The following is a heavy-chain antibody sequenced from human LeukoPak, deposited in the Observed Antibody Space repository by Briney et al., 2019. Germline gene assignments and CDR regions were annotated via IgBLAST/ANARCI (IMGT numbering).Heavy chain of an antibody. J-gene: IGHJ3*02. CDR1: GFTFSDCA. CDR3: AKSPTVGAAFDI. Sequence: GGSLRLSCAASGFTFSDCAMSWVRQAPGKGLEWVSAIGSDGNKHYSESVKGRFAISRDNSKNTLFLQMSSLRAEDTALYYCAKSPTVGAAFDIWGQGTMVTVSS. V-gene: IGHV3-23*01. D-gene: IGHD4-23*01. CDR2: IGSDGNK.